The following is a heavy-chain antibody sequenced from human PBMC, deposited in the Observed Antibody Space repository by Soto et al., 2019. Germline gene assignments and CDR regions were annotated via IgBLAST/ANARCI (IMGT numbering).Heavy chain of an antibody. Sequence: EVQLVESGGGLVQPGRSLRLSCAASGFTFDDYAMHWVRQAPGKGLEWVSGISWNSGSIGYADSVKGRFTISRDNAKNSLYLQMNSLRAEDTALYYCAKDIGWNYVEPWFDPWCQGSLVTVSS. CDR3: AKDIGWNYVEPWFDP. V-gene: IGHV3-9*01. CDR2: ISWNSGSI. J-gene: IGHJ5*02. CDR1: GFTFDDYA. D-gene: IGHD1-7*01.